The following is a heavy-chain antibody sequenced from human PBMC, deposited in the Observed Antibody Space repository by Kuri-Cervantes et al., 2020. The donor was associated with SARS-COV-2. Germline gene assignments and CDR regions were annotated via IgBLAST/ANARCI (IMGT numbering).Heavy chain of an antibody. CDR2: IYYSGST. D-gene: IGHD3-3*01. CDR1: SGSISRSYYY. Sequence: ESLKISCTVSSGSISRSYYYWDWIRQPPGGRLEWIGNIYYSGSTYYNPSLKSRVTISVDTSKNQFSLKLSSVTAADTAVYYCARQMMSSITIFGVVITRNWFDPWGQGTLVTVSS. J-gene: IGHJ5*02. CDR3: ARQMMSSITIFGVVITRNWFDP. V-gene: IGHV4-39*01.